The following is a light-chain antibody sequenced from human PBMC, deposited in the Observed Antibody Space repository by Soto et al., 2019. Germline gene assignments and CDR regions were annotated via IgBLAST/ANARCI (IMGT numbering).Light chain of an antibody. Sequence: QSVLTQPASVSGSPGQSITIPCTGTNSDVGGYNYVSWYQHHPGKAPKLMIYEVFNRPSGVSSRFSGSKSGSTASLTISGLQAEDEADYYCSSYTTTITLYVFGTGTKLTVL. J-gene: IGLJ1*01. CDR1: NSDVGGYNY. V-gene: IGLV2-14*01. CDR3: SSYTTTITLYV. CDR2: EVF.